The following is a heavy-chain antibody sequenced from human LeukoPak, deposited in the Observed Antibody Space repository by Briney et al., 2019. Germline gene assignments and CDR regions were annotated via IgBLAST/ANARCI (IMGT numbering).Heavy chain of an antibody. CDR1: GGSVSSYY. J-gene: IGHJ5*02. CDR3: AREEENWFDP. CDR2: IYYSGST. V-gene: IGHV4-59*02. Sequence: SETLSLTCTVSGGSVSSYYWSWIRQPPGKGLEWIGYIYYSGSTYYNPSLKSRVTISVDTSKNQFSLKLSSVTAADTAVYYCAREEENWFDPWGQGTLVTVSS.